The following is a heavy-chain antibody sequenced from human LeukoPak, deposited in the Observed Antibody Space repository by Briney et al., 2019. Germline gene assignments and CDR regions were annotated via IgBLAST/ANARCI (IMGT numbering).Heavy chain of an antibody. Sequence: SVKVSCKASGGTFSSYAISWVRQAPGQGLEWMGGIIPIFGTANYAQKFQGRVTITADKSTSTAYMELSSLRSEDTAVYYCARGLARTSMVTRGGVRFDYWGQGTLVTVSS. CDR2: IIPIFGTA. CDR1: GGTFSSYA. CDR3: ARGLARTSMVTRGGVRFDY. D-gene: IGHD5-18*01. V-gene: IGHV1-69*06. J-gene: IGHJ4*02.